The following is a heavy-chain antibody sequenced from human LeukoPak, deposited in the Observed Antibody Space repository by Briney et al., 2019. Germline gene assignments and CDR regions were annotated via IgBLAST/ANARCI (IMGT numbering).Heavy chain of an antibody. CDR3: ARLLYDDFWSGPLMDV. V-gene: IGHV4-59*08. Sequence: SETLSLTCTVSGGSISSYYWSWLRQPPGKGLEWIGYIYYSGSTNYNPSLKSRVTISVDTSKNQFSLKLSSVTAADTAVYYCARLLYDDFWSGPLMDVWGKGTTVTVSS. CDR2: IYYSGST. J-gene: IGHJ6*03. D-gene: IGHD3-3*01. CDR1: GGSISSYY.